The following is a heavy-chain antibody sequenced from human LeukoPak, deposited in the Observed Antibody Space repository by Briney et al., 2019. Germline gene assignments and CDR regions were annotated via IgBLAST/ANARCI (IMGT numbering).Heavy chain of an antibody. D-gene: IGHD6-19*01. V-gene: IGHV4-30-4*01. J-gene: IGHJ4*02. CDR1: GGSISSGDYY. Sequence: SQTLSLTCTVSGGSISSGDYYWSWIRQPPGKGLEWIGYIYYSGSTYYNPSLKSRVTISLDTSKNQFSLKLSSVTAADTAVYYCARGGRDIAVAGTVWGQGTLVTVSS. CDR2: IYYSGST. CDR3: ARGGRDIAVAGTV.